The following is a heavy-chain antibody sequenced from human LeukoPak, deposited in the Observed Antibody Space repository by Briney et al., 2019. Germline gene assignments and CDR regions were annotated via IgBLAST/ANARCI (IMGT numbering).Heavy chain of an antibody. V-gene: IGHV1-2*02. Sequence: GASVKVSCKASGYTFTSYAMNWVRQAPGQGLEWMGWINPNSGGTNYAQKFQGRVTMTRDTSISTAYMELSRLRSDDTAVYYCARVGRITMVRGNWFDPWGQGTLVTVSS. J-gene: IGHJ5*02. D-gene: IGHD3-10*01. CDR2: INPNSGGT. CDR1: GYTFTSYA. CDR3: ARVGRITMVRGNWFDP.